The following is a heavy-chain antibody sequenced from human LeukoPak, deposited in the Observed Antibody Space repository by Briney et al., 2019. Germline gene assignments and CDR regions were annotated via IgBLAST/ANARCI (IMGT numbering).Heavy chain of an antibody. CDR2: ISGSGGST. CDR1: GFRFDDHG. J-gene: IGHJ4*02. Sequence: GGSLRLSCAASGFRFDDHGMSWVRQAPGKGLEWVSAISGSGGSTYYADSVKGRFTISRDNSKNTLYLQMNSLRAEDTAVYYCAKDLGDYDILTGDWGRGTLVTVSS. D-gene: IGHD3-9*01. V-gene: IGHV3-23*01. CDR3: AKDLGDYDILTGD.